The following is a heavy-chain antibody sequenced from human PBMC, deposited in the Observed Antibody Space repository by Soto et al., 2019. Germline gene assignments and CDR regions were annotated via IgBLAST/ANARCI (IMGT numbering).Heavy chain of an antibody. Sequence: ASVKVSCKASGYTFTSYYMHWVRQAPGQGLEWMGIINPSGGSTSYAQKFQGRVTMTRDTSTSTVYMELSSLRSEDTAVYYCARGYCSGGSCYPDRNWFDPWGQGTLVTVSS. V-gene: IGHV1-46*03. CDR1: GYTFTSYY. CDR3: ARGYCSGGSCYPDRNWFDP. D-gene: IGHD2-15*01. CDR2: INPSGGST. J-gene: IGHJ5*02.